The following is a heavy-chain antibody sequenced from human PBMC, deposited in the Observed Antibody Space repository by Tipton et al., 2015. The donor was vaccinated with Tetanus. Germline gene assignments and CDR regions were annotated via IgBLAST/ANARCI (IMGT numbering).Heavy chain of an antibody. Sequence: TLSLTCTVSGDSISSYYWNWIRQSPVKGLEWIGYINSGSTYYNPSLKSRVTISVDTSKNQFSLKLTSVTTADTAVYFCARANYDSSKKGPLDAWGQGILVIVSA. D-gene: IGHD3-3*01. CDR2: INSGST. CDR1: GDSISSYY. CDR3: ARANYDSSKKGPLDA. J-gene: IGHJ5*02. V-gene: IGHV4-59*01.